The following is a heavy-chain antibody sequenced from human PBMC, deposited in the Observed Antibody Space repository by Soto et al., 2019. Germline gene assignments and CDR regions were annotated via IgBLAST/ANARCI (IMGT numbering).Heavy chain of an antibody. J-gene: IGHJ3*02. Sequence: QVQLVESGGGVVQPGRSLRLSCAASGFTFSSYGMHWVRQAPGKGLEWVAVIWYDGSNKYYADSVKGRFTISRDNSKNTLCLQMNSLGAEDTAVYYCARGSGGLLWFGEYNNDAFDIRGQGTMVTVSS. CDR1: GFTFSSYG. CDR2: IWYDGSNK. V-gene: IGHV3-33*01. D-gene: IGHD3-10*01. CDR3: ARGSGGLLWFGEYNNDAFDI.